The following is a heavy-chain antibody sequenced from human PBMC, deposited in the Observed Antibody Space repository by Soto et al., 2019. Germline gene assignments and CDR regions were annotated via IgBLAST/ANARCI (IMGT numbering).Heavy chain of an antibody. J-gene: IGHJ4*02. CDR2: ISYDGSNK. CDR1: GFTFSSYG. CDR3: AKGGPYSSGWYIDY. Sequence: GGSLRLSCAASGFTFSSYGMHWVRQAPGKGLEWVAVISYDGSNKYYADSVKGRFTISRDNSKNTLYLQMNSLRAEDTAVYYCAKGGPYSSGWYIDYWGQGTLVTVSS. V-gene: IGHV3-30*18. D-gene: IGHD6-19*01.